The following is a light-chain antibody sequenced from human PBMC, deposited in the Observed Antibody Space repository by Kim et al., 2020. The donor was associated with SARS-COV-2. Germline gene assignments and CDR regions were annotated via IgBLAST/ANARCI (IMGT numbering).Light chain of an antibody. V-gene: IGLV1-51*01. J-gene: IGLJ1*01. CDR2: DND. CDR3: GTWDNSLGSWV. CDR1: TSNIGRNL. Sequence: GQKGTTSCSGPTSNIGRNLVSWYQHLPGTAPNLLIYDNDNLPSEIPDRFSGSKSGTSATLGITGLQTGDEADFYCGTWDNSLGSWVLGTGTKVTVL.